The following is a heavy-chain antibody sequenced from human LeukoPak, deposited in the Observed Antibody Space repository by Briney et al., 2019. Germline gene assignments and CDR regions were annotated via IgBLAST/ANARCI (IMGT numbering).Heavy chain of an antibody. Sequence: GGSLRLSCSASGFTFSSYAMHWVRQAPGKGLEYVSAISSNGGSTYYADSVKGRFTISRDNSKNTLYLQMSSLRAEDTAVYYCVKDQRVTGTGSQCYFDYWGQGTLVTVSS. CDR3: VKDQRVTGTGSQCYFDY. CDR2: ISSNGGST. V-gene: IGHV3-64D*09. CDR1: GFTFSSYA. J-gene: IGHJ4*02. D-gene: IGHD1-20*01.